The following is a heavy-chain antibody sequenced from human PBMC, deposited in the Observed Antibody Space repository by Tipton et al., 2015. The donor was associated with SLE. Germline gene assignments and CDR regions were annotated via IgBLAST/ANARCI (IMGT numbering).Heavy chain of an antibody. CDR1: GYSTTYDHN. CDR2: IHHSGKT. CDR3: ARPSRGHGDYDN. Sequence: GLVKPSETLSLTCAVSGYSTTYDHNWGWIRQPPGKGLEWVGSIHHSGKTYYNPSLKSRVTMSVDTSKNPLSLNLSSVTAADTAVYYCARPSRGHGDYDNWGQGTQVTVSS. J-gene: IGHJ4*02. V-gene: IGHV4-38-2*01. D-gene: IGHD4-17*01.